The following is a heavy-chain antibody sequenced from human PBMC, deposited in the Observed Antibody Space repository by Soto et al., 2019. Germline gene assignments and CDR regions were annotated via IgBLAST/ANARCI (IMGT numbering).Heavy chain of an antibody. V-gene: IGHV1-69*13. CDR3: ARQIVVVAASRIYYYGMGG. CDR2: IIPISGTA. J-gene: IGHJ6*02. CDR1: GGTFSSYA. D-gene: IGHD2-15*01. Sequence: ASVKVSCKASGGTFSSYAISWVRQAPGQGPEWMGGIIPISGTANYAQKFQGRVTITADESTSTAYMQLSRLRSEDTSVYSCARQIVVVAASRIYYYGMGGCRRETRV.